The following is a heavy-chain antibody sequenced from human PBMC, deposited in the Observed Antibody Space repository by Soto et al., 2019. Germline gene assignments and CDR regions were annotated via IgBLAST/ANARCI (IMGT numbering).Heavy chain of an antibody. CDR1: GGSVSSYY. V-gene: IGHV4-59*08. CDR2: TYYSGST. Sequence: QVQLQESGPGLVKPSETLSLTCTVSGGSVSSYYWSWIRQSPGKGLEWIGYTYYSGSTKYNPSRKRRGTISVDTSKNQFPLKVSSATAADTAVYYCARHSNRNYGLYYFDYWGLGALVTVSS. D-gene: IGHD4-4*01. CDR3: ARHSNRNYGLYYFDY. J-gene: IGHJ4*02.